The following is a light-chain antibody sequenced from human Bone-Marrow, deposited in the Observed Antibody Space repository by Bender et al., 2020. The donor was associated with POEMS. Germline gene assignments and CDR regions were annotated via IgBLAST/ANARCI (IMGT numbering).Light chain of an antibody. J-gene: IGLJ3*02. Sequence: QSVLTQPPSVSGAPGQRVTISCSGSTSNIGGNTVNWYQQLPGTAPKLLIYANNQRPSGVPERFSGSRSGTSASLAISGLQSEDEADYYCAVWDDSLNGWVFGGGTKLTVL. CDR1: TSNIGGNT. CDR3: AVWDDSLNGWV. CDR2: ANN. V-gene: IGLV1-44*01.